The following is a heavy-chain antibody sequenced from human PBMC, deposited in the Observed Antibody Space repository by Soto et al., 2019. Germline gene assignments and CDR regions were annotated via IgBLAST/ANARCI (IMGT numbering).Heavy chain of an antibody. CDR2: IYPGDSDT. V-gene: IGHV5-51*01. Sequence: GESLKISCKGSGYSFTSYWIGWVRQMPGKGLEWMGIIYPGDSDTRYSPSFQGQVTISADKSISTAYLQWSSLKASDTAMYYCARFHADSLVWSGYYYIYGMDVWGQGTTVTVSS. CDR3: ARFHADSLVWSGYYYIYGMDV. J-gene: IGHJ6*02. D-gene: IGHD3-3*01. CDR1: GYSFTSYW.